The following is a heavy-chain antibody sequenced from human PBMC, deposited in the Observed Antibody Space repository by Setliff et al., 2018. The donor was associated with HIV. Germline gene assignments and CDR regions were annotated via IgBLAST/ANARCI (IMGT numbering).Heavy chain of an antibody. CDR1: GGSISSYY. Sequence: SETLSLTCTVSGGSISSYYWSWIRQPAGKGLEWIGSIYTSGSTKYNPSLKSRVTMSVDTSKNKFSLKLSSVTAADTAVYYCARTLAYHALDIWGQGTMVTVSS. CDR2: IYTSGST. CDR3: ARTLAYHALDI. D-gene: IGHD2-2*01. J-gene: IGHJ3*02. V-gene: IGHV4-4*07.